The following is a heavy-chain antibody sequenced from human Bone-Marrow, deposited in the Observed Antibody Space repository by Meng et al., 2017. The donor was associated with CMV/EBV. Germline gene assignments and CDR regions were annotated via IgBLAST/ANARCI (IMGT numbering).Heavy chain of an antibody. J-gene: IGHJ4*02. CDR3: ARNHGKTDFDY. D-gene: IGHD1-14*01. CDR2: IYHSGGT. V-gene: IGHV4-4*02. CDR1: GDSINSRYW. Sequence: LTCAVSGDSINSRYWWSWVRQPPGKGLEWIGEIYHSGGTNYNPSLKSRVTISVDKSKNQFSLKLSSVTAADTAVYYCARNHGKTDFDYWGQGTLVTVSS.